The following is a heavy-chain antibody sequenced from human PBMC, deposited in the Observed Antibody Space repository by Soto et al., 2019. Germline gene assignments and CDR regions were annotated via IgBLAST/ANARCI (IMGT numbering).Heavy chain of an antibody. D-gene: IGHD5-18*01. V-gene: IGHV3-7*04. CDR3: AKDARMVSY. CDR1: GFTFSTYW. Sequence: EVQLVESGGGLVQPGGSLRLSCAASGFTFSTYWMTWVRQAPGKGLEWVANIKQDGSEKYYVDSVKGRFTISRDNAKNSLYLQMNSLRVEDTAVYYCAKDARMVSYGGQGTLVTVSS. J-gene: IGHJ4*02. CDR2: IKQDGSEK.